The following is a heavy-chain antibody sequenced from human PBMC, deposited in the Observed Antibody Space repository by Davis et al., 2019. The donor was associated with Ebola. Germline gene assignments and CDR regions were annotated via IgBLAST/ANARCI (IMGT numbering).Heavy chain of an antibody. J-gene: IGHJ5*02. D-gene: IGHD3-3*01. V-gene: IGHV1-69*04. CDR2: IIPILGIA. CDR1: GGTISSYA. CDR3: ATDDRITIWEGWFDP. Sequence: SVKVSCKASGGTISSYAISWVRQAPGQGLEWMGRIIPILGIANYAQKFQGRVTITADKSTSTAYMELSSLRSEDTAVYYCATDDRITIWEGWFDPWGQGTLVTVSS.